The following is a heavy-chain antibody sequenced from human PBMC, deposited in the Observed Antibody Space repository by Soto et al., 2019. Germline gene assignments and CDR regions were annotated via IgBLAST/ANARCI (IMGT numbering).Heavy chain of an antibody. CDR3: ARGGHIAVVTASFDY. CDR1: GYTFNSYY. CDR2: IHPSGGGT. V-gene: IGHV1-46*02. D-gene: IGHD2-21*02. J-gene: IGHJ4*02. Sequence: ASVKVSCKPSGYTFNSYYLHWVRQAPGQALEWMGVIHPSGGGTTYAQKFLGRVTVTRDTSTSTVFMELSSLRSDDTAVYYCARGGHIAVVTASFDYWGQGTLVTVSS.